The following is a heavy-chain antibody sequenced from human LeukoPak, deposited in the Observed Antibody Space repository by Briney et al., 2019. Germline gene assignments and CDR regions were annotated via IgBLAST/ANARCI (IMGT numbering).Heavy chain of an antibody. CDR3: AVGHYYHSSGYLFDS. D-gene: IGHD3-22*01. CDR1: GGSISSGDYY. CDR2: IYYSGST. Sequence: SETLSLTCTVSGGSISSGDYYWSWIRQPPGKGLEWLGYIYYSGSTYYNPSLKSRVTISVDTSKNQFSLKLSSVTAADTAVYYCAVGHYYHSSGYLFDSWGQGTLVTVSS. V-gene: IGHV4-30-4*08. J-gene: IGHJ4*02.